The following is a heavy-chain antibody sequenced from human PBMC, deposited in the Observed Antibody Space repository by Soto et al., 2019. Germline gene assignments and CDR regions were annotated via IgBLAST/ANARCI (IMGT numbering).Heavy chain of an antibody. V-gene: IGHV5-10-1*01. D-gene: IGHD6-13*01. CDR1: GYSFPTYW. CDR3: VRSRWAPNLGNYYFDH. Sequence: GESLKISCKGSGYSFPTYWISWVRQMPGKGLEWMGRIDPSDSHVQYSPSFQGHVIISADNSIRTAYLQWSSLKASDTAMYYCVRSRWAPNLGNYYFDHSGQGTLVTVSS. J-gene: IGHJ4*02. CDR2: IDPSDSHV.